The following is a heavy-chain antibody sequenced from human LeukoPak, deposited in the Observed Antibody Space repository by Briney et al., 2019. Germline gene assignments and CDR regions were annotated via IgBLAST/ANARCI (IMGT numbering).Heavy chain of an antibody. J-gene: IGHJ6*03. V-gene: IGHV3-43*01. CDR3: AKMGTSVVRGSHMDV. CDR1: GFTFDDYT. CDR2: ISWNGVST. Sequence: GGSLRLSCAASGFTFDDYTMHWVRQAPGKGLEWVSLISWNGVSTFYADSVKGRFTISRDNSKNSLYLQMNSLRTEDIALYYCAKMGTSVVRGSHMDVWGKGTTVTVSS. D-gene: IGHD4-23*01.